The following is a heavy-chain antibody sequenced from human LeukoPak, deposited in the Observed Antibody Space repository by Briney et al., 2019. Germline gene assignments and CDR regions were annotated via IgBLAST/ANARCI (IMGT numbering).Heavy chain of an antibody. CDR2: IFAGGTT. J-gene: IGHJ2*01. Sequence: GGSLRLSCVVSGFTVRTNYMTWVRQAPGKGLEWVSLIFAGGTTYYADSVRGRFTVSRDNSKNTLYLQMNSLRAEDTAVYYCTKQSVSTYGSGWLWYFDFRGRGTLVTVSS. V-gene: IGHV3-53*01. D-gene: IGHD6-25*01. CDR3: TKQSVSTYGSGWLWYFDF. CDR1: GFTVRTNY.